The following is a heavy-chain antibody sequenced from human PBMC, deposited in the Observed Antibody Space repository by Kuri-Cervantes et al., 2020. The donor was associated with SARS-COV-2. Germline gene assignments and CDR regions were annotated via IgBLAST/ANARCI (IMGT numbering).Heavy chain of an antibody. D-gene: IGHD1-7*01. CDR3: AAELVAAYGMDV. CDR2: IWYDGSNK. J-gene: IGHJ6*02. V-gene: IGHV3-33*08. CDR1: GFTVSSNY. Sequence: GGSLRLSCAASGFTVSSNYMSWVRQAPGKGLEWVAVIWYDGSNKYYVDSVKGRFTISRDNSKNTLYLQMNSLRAEDTAVYYCAAELVAAYGMDVWGQGTTVTVSS.